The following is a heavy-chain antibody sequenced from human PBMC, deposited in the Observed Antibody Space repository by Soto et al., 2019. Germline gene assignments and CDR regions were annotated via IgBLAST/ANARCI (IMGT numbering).Heavy chain of an antibody. CDR3: ARGNYDSNYFDY. D-gene: IGHD3-22*01. Sequence: QLVESGGGVVQPGSSLRLSCAASGFTFSSYGMHWVRQAPGKGLEWVAVIWYDGSNKYYADSVKGRFTISRDNSKNTLYLQMNSLRAEDTAVYCCARGNYDSNYFDYWGQGTLVTVSS. J-gene: IGHJ4*02. V-gene: IGHV3-33*01. CDR1: GFTFSSYG. CDR2: IWYDGSNK.